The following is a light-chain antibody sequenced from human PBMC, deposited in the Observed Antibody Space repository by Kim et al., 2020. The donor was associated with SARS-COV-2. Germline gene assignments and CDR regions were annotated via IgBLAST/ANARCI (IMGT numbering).Light chain of an antibody. CDR2: EVN. CDR1: SSDVGAYNY. Sequence: GQSVASSCTGTSSDVGAYNYVSWYQQHPGKAPKLMIYEVNKRPSGVPDRFSGSKSGNTASLTVSGLQAEDEADYYCSSYAGTNNLIFGGGTQLTVL. V-gene: IGLV2-8*01. CDR3: SSYAGTNNLI. J-gene: IGLJ2*01.